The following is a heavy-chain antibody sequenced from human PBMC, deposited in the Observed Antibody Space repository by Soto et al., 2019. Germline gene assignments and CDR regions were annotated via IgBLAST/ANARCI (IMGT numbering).Heavy chain of an antibody. CDR1: GYTFTSYY. J-gene: IGHJ6*02. D-gene: IGHD3-3*01. CDR2: INPSGGST. V-gene: IGHV1-46*01. CDR3: ARDLYYDFWSGYYRGPYYYYGMDV. Sequence: ASVKVSCKASGYTFTSYYMHWVRQAPGQELEWMGIINPSGGSTSYAQKFQGRVTMTRDTSTSTVYMELSSLRSEDTAVYYCARDLYYDFWSGYYRGPYYYYGMDVWGQGTTVTVS.